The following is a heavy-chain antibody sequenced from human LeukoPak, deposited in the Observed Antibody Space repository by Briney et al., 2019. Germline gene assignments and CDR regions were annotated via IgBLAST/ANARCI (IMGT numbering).Heavy chain of an antibody. Sequence: SETLSLTCAVYGGSFSGYYWSWIRQPPGKGLEWIGEINHSGSPNYNPSLKSRVTISVDTSKNQFSLRLSPVTAADTAVYYCARGPPRPRLNWFDPWGRGTLVTVSS. J-gene: IGHJ5*02. CDR3: ARGPPRPRLNWFDP. CDR1: GGSFSGYY. CDR2: INHSGSP. D-gene: IGHD6-25*01. V-gene: IGHV4-34*01.